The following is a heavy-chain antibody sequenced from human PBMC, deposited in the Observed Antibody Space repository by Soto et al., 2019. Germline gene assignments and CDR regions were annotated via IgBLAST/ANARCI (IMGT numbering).Heavy chain of an antibody. CDR3: ARDGCSSTSCYYYYGMDV. V-gene: IGHV1-2*04. Sequence: GSSVKVSCKSSGYTFTGYYMHWVRQAPGQGLEWMGWINPNSGGTNYAQKFQGWVTMTRETSISTAYMELSRLRSDDTAVYYCARDGCSSTSCYYYYGMDVWGHGTTVTVSS. CDR2: INPNSGGT. CDR1: GYTFTGYY. D-gene: IGHD2-2*01. J-gene: IGHJ6*01.